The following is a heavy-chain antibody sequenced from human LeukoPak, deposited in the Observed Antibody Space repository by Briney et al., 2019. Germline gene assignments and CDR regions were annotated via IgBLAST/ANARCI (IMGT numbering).Heavy chain of an antibody. D-gene: IGHD4-17*01. CDR1: GYTFTGYY. V-gene: IGHV1-2*02. Sequence: ASVKVSCKASGYTFTGYYMHWVRQAPGQGLEWMGWINPNSGGTNYAQNFQGRVTMTRDTSIGTAYMELSSLRSDDTAVYYCARVGDYVGAFDIWGQGTMVT. CDR2: INPNSGGT. J-gene: IGHJ3*02. CDR3: ARVGDYVGAFDI.